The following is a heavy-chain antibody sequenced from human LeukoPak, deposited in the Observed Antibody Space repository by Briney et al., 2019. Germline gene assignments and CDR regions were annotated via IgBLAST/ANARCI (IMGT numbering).Heavy chain of an antibody. CDR1: GFTVSSNY. CDR3: ARDLGSGWYDYYYGMDV. V-gene: IGHV3-53*01. J-gene: IGHJ6*02. CDR2: IYSGGST. Sequence: GGSLRLSCAASGFTVSSNYMSWVRQAPGKGLEWVSVIYSGGSTYCADSVKGRFTISRDNSKNTLYLQMNSLRAEDTAVYYCARDLGSGWYDYYYGMDVWGQGTTVTVSS. D-gene: IGHD6-19*01.